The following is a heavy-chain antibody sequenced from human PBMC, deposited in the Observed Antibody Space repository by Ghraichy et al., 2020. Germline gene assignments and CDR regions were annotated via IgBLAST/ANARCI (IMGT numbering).Heavy chain of an antibody. CDR2: IYYSGST. Sequence: SETLSLTCTVSGGSISSYYWSWIRQPPGKGLEWIGYIYYSGSTNYNPSLKSRVTISVDTSKNQFSLKLSSVTAADTAVYYCARGIKYCSGGSCYHADYWGQGTLVTVSS. CDR3: ARGIKYCSGGSCYHADY. J-gene: IGHJ4*02. V-gene: IGHV4-59*01. CDR1: GGSISSYY. D-gene: IGHD2-15*01.